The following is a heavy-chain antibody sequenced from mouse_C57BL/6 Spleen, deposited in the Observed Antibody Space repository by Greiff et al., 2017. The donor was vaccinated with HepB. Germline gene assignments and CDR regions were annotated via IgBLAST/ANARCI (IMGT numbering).Heavy chain of an antibody. CDR2: IYPGDGDT. D-gene: IGHD2-4*01. CDR3: AREKAYYDYDDGYY. CDR1: GYAFSSSW. Sequence: QVQLKQSGPELVKPGASVKISCKASGYAFSSSWMNWVKQRPGKGLEWIGRIYPGDGDTNYNGKFKGKATLTADKSSSTAYMQLSSLTSEDSAVYFCAREKAYYDYDDGYYWGQGTTLTVSS. V-gene: IGHV1-82*01. J-gene: IGHJ2*01.